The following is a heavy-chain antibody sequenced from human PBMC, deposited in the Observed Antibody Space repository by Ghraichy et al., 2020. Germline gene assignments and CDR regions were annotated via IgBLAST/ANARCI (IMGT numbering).Heavy chain of an antibody. CDR2: INSDGSHT. Sequence: GGSLRLSCAASGFTFSIYWMHWVRQAPGRGLVWVSRINSDGSHTTYADSVKGRFTMSRDSAKNTLYLQMNSLRAEDTAVYYCARVFNWNGGGIDFWGQGTLVTVSS. V-gene: IGHV3-74*01. D-gene: IGHD1-20*01. J-gene: IGHJ4*02. CDR3: ARVFNWNGGGIDF. CDR1: GFTFSIYW.